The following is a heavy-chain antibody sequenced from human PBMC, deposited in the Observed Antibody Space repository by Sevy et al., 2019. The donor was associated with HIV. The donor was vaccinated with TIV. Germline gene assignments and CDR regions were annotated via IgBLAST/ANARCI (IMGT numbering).Heavy chain of an antibody. CDR3: ARDVGRDIVVVPAAILDYYYGMDV. D-gene: IGHD2-2*02. CDR1: GFTFSSYW. CDR2: IKQDGSEK. Sequence: GGSLRLSCAASGFTFSSYWMSWVRQAPGKGLEWVANIKQDGSEKYYVDSVKGRFTISRDNAKNSLYLQMNSLRAVDTAVYYCARDVGRDIVVVPAAILDYYYGMDVWGQGTTVTVSS. J-gene: IGHJ6*02. V-gene: IGHV3-7*01.